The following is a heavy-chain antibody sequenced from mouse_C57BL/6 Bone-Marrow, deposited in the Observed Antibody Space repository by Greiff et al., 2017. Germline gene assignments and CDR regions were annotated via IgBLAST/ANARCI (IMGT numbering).Heavy chain of an antibody. CDR3: AELGGNYFDY. V-gene: IGHV1-26*01. Sequence: EVQLLQSGPELVKPGASVKISCKASGYTFTDYYMNWVKQSHGKSLEWIGDINPNNGGTSYNQKFKGKATLTVDQSSSTAYMALRSLTSEDSAVYYCAELGGNYFDYWGQGTTLTVAS. D-gene: IGHD4-1*01. J-gene: IGHJ2*01. CDR1: GYTFTDYY. CDR2: INPNNGGT.